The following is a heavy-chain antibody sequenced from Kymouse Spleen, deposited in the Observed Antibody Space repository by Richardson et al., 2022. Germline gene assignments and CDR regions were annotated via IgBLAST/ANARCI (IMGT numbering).Heavy chain of an antibody. CDR1: GFTFSSYG. V-gene: IGHV3-33*01. Sequence: QVQLVESGGGVVQPGRSLRLSCAASGFTFSSYGMHWVRQAPGKGLEWVAVIWYDGSNKYYADSVKGRFTISRDNSKNTLYLQMNSLRAEDTAVYYCARGWGAAAPFDYWGQGTLVTVSS. CDR3: ARGWGAAAPFDY. D-gene: IGHD6-13*01. CDR2: IWYDGSNK. J-gene: IGHJ4*02.